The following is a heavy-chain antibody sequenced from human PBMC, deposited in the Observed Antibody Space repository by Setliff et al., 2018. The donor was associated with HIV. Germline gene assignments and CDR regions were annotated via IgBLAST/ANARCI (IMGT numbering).Heavy chain of an antibody. D-gene: IGHD3-10*01. V-gene: IGHV3-30*02. J-gene: IGHJ6*02. CDR2: IRYDDTYK. CDR3: ARGTNYYDSHSFPQYYYNAMDV. CDR1: GFTFSKYA. Sequence: GGSLRLSCKASGFTFSKYAMHWVRQAPGKGLEWVAFIRYDDTYKFYADSVKGRFTISRDNSKNTLYLQMNSLRAEDTAVYYCARGTNYYDSHSFPQYYYNAMDVWGQGTTVTVSS.